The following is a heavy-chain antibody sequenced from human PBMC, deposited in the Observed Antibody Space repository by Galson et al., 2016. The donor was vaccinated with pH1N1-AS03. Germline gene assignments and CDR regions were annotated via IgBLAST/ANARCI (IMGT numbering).Heavy chain of an antibody. CDR2: IKHDGGEK. J-gene: IGHJ4*02. D-gene: IGHD3-22*01. CDR1: GFTFTNYL. CDR3: ARRSRDDGSGYYTDYDYFDL. V-gene: IGHV3-7*03. Sequence: SLRLSCAASGFTFTNYLMTWVRQAPGKGLEWVANIKHDGGEKYYVDSVKGRFTISRDNAKNSLYLQMKRLRLEDTAVYFCARRSRDDGSGYYTDYDYFDLWGQGTLVTVSS.